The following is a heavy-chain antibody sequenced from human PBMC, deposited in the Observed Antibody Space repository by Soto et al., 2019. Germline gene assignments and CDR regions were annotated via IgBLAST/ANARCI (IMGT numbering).Heavy chain of an antibody. D-gene: IGHD6-13*01. CDR3: ATSSHWYGYFHH. CDR1: GDTLSGLS. Sequence: SVKVSCKVSGDTLSGLSMDWVRQAPGKGLECLGGFEPDNGETIYAQAFQGRVTMTEDTATDTAYLELSSLRSEDTAVYYCATSSHWYGYFHHWGQGTMVTVSS. V-gene: IGHV1-24*01. J-gene: IGHJ1*01. CDR2: FEPDNGET.